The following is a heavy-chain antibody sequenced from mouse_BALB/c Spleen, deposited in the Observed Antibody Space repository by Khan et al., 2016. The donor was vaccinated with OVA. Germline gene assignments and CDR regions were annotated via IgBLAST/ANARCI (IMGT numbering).Heavy chain of an antibody. V-gene: IGHV1-77*01. D-gene: IGHD1-1*01. CDR1: GYTFTDYV. CDR2: IFPGGGSS. J-gene: IGHJ3*01. Sequence: QVQLQQSGPELVKPGASVKMSCKASGYTFTDYVINWVKQRTGQGLEWIGDIFPGGGSSYYNEKFKGTAKLTADKSSNTAYMQLSSLTFEDSAVYFCARGGYSVFAYWGQGTLVTVSA. CDR3: ARGGYSVFAY.